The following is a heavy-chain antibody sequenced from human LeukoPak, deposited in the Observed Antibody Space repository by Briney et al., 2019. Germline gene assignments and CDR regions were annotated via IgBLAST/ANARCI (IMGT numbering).Heavy chain of an antibody. J-gene: IGHJ4*02. V-gene: IGHV1-18*01. CDR1: GYTFTSYG. D-gene: IGHD3-3*01. CDR3: ARDRPPGRGYYPVSPFDF. Sequence: GASVKVSCKASGYTFTSYGISWVRQAPGQGLEWMGWISTYNGNTNYAQNLQDRVTMTTDTSTSTASMELRGLRSDDTAMYYCARDRPPGRGYYPVSPFDFWGQGALVIVSS. CDR2: ISTYNGNT.